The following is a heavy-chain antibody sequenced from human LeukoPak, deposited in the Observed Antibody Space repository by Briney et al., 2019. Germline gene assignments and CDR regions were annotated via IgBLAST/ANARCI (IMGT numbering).Heavy chain of an antibody. CDR1: GFTFSSYA. J-gene: IGHJ5*02. D-gene: IGHD2/OR15-2a*01. CDR3: AKERIEGWFDP. Sequence: GGSLRLSCAASGFTFSSYAMHWVRQAPGKGLEWVAVISYDGSNKYYADSVKGRFTISRDNSKNTLYLQMNSLRAEDTAVYYCAKERIEGWFDPWGQGTLVTVSS. CDR2: ISYDGSNK. V-gene: IGHV3-30-3*01.